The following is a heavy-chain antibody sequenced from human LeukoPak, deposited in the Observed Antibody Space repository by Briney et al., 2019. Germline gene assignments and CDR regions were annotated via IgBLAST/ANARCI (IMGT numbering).Heavy chain of an antibody. CDR2: IQYDGSKK. CDR1: GFTFSSNG. CDR3: ASSLGVRWVEDY. V-gene: IGHV3-30*02. J-gene: IGHJ4*02. D-gene: IGHD5-24*01. Sequence: GGSLRLSCVASGFTFSSNGMHWVRQAPGKGLEWVTFIQYDGSKKYYADSVKGRFTISRDNSKNTLYLQMNSLRAEDTAVYYCASSLGVRWVEDYWGQGTLVTVSS.